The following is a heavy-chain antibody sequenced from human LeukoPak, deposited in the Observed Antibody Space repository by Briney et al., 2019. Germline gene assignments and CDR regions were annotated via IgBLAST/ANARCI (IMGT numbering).Heavy chain of an antibody. D-gene: IGHD4-23*01. J-gene: IGHJ4*02. CDR3: ARDLGLYDYGGNIDY. CDR2: ISSSSRTM. Sequence: PGGSLRLSCAASGFTFSTYSMNWVRQAPGKGREWISYISSSSRTMYYADSVKGRFTISRDNAKKSLYLQMNSLRAEDTAVYYCARDLGLYDYGGNIDYWGQGTLVTVSS. CDR1: GFTFSTYS. V-gene: IGHV3-48*04.